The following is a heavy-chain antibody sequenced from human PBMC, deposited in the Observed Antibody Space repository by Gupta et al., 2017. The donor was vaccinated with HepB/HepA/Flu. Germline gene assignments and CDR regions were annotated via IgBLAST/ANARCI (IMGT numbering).Heavy chain of an antibody. CDR2: IRGSGTT. Sequence: QVQLVESGGGLVKPGGYLRLSCVASGFTFSHCSMHWIRQAPGKGLEWVSSIRGSGTTYYADSMKGRFTISRDNAQNSLYLQMDSLRADDTAVYYCVRGTTKYYFDYWGQGTPVTVSS. CDR1: GFTFSHCS. CDR3: VRGTTKYYFDY. V-gene: IGHV3-11*01. J-gene: IGHJ4*02. D-gene: IGHD2/OR15-2a*01.